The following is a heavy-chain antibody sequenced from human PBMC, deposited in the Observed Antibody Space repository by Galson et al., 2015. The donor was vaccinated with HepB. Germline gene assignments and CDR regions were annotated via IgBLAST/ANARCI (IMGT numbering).Heavy chain of an antibody. CDR3: ARDLIAADLQGGYYYYGMDV. V-gene: IGHV4-59*01. J-gene: IGHJ6*02. CDR2: IYYSGST. CDR1: GGSISSYY. D-gene: IGHD6-6*01. Sequence: SETLSLTCTVSGGSISSYYWSWIRQPPGKGLEWIGYIYYSGSTNYNPSLKSRVTISVDTSKNQFSLKLSSVTAADTAVYYCARDLIAADLQGGYYYYGMDVWGQGTTVTVSS.